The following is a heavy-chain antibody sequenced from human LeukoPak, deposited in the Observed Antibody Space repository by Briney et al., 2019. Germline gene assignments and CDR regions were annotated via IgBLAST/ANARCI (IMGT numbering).Heavy chain of an antibody. CDR3: AREDSSSWPNFDY. J-gene: IGHJ4*02. Sequence: SESLSLTCIVSGGSISSSNYYWGWIRQSPGKGLEWIGSIYSRGSTYYNPSLKSRVIVSSDMSKNQFSLMLNSVTAADTAVYYCAREDSSSWPNFDYWGQGTLVTVSS. V-gene: IGHV4-39*07. CDR2: IYSRGST. CDR1: GGSISSSNYY. D-gene: IGHD6-13*01.